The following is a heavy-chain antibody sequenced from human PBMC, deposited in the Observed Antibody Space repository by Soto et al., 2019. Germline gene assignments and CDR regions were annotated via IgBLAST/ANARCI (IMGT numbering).Heavy chain of an antibody. D-gene: IGHD6-6*01. J-gene: IGHJ4*02. CDR3: TKSSGGSSSVGMDY. Sequence: GGSLRLSCAGSGFIFKNYALNWVRQAPGKGLEWVASITRDGYNKYYADSVKGRFTISRDNSRDTLSLQMTALTIEDSSVYYCTKSSGGSSSVGMDYWGQGTRGTVSS. CDR1: GFIFKNYA. V-gene: IGHV3-30*04. CDR2: ITRDGYNK.